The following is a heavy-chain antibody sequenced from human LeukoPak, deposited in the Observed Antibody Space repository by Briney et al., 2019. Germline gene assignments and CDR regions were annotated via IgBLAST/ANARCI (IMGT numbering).Heavy chain of an antibody. CDR1: GGSISSGSYY. Sequence: PSETLSLACTVSGGSISSGSYYWGWIRQPPGKGLEWIGSIYYSGRTYYSPSLKSRVTISVDTSKNQFSLKLSSVTAADTAVYYCAGDILTLPYWGRGTLVTVSS. CDR2: IYYSGRT. V-gene: IGHV4-39*01. J-gene: IGHJ4*02. CDR3: AGDILTLPY. D-gene: IGHD3-9*01.